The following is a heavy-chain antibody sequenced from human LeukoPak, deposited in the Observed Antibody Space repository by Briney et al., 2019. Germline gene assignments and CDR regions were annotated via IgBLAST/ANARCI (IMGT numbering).Heavy chain of an antibody. CDR3: ARQRWDYYDSSGYYPLDY. Sequence: SETLSLTCTVPGGSISSSNYYWGWIRQPPGKGLEWIGSIYYSGSTYYNPSLKSRVTISVDTSKNQFSLKLSSVTAADTAVYYCARQRWDYYDSSGYYPLDYWGQGTLVTVSS. V-gene: IGHV4-39*01. D-gene: IGHD3-22*01. CDR1: GGSISSSNYY. CDR2: IYYSGST. J-gene: IGHJ4*02.